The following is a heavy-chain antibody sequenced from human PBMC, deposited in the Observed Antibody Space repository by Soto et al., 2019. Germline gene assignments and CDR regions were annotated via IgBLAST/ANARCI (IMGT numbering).Heavy chain of an antibody. CDR1: GGTFSSYA. J-gene: IGHJ4*02. V-gene: IGHV1-69*10. CDR2: LIPIFGIA. CDR3: ARGYYGSGSYYYFDY. D-gene: IGHD3-10*01. Sequence: ASVNVSCKASGGTFSSYAISWVRQAPGQGLEWMGGLIPIFGIANYAQKFQGRVTITADKSTSTAYMELSSLRSEDKAVDYCARGYYGSGSYYYFDYWGQGTLVTVSS.